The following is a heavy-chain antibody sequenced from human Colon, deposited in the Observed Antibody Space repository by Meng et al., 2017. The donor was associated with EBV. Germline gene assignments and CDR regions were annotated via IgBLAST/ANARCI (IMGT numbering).Heavy chain of an antibody. CDR3: AMSLVTGSWLDP. J-gene: IGHJ5*02. CDR1: GGSIKSYA. D-gene: IGHD2-21*02. CDR2: ITPLFGET. V-gene: IGHV1-69*01. Sequence: QVPLGQSGAEVKKPGSSVKVSCKASGGSIKSYAINWMRQAPGQGLEWMGGITPLFGETNYARNFQGRISFTADDSANTAYMEMSSLRSEDTAVFCCAMSLVTGSWLDPWGQGTLVTVSS.